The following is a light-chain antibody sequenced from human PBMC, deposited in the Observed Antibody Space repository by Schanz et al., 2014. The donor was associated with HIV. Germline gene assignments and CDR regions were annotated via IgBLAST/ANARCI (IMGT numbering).Light chain of an antibody. V-gene: IGKV3-11*01. CDR3: QYFGNSGGT. J-gene: IGKJ4*01. CDR1: QSVSSY. CDR2: DAS. Sequence: EIVLTQSPATQSLAPGERATLSCRASQSVSSYLAWYQQKPGQAPRLLIYDASNRATGIPARFSGSGSGTDFTLTISRVEPEDLAVYFCQYFGNSGGTFGGGTKVEIK.